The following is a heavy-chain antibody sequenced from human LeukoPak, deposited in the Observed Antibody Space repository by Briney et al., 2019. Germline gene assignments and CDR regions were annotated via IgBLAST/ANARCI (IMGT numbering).Heavy chain of an antibody. V-gene: IGHV4-59*01. CDR3: ARDYYDSSGYFDY. Sequence: PETLSLTCIVSGGSISSYYWSWLRQPPGKGRAWIGYIYYSGSTNYNPSLKSRVTISVDTSKNQFSLKLSSVTAADTAVYYCARDYYDSSGYFDYWGQGTLGTVSS. J-gene: IGHJ4*02. D-gene: IGHD3-22*01. CDR1: GGSISSYY. CDR2: IYYSGST.